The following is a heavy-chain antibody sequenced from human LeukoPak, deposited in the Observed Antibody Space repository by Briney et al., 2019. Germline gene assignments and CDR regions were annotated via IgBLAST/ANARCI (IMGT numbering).Heavy chain of an antibody. J-gene: IGHJ4*02. CDR1: GFTFTNYA. CDR2: ISESGGNT. Sequence: QPGGSLRLSCAASGFTFTNYAMNWVRQAPGKGLEWVSSISESGGNTDYADSVKGRFTISRDNSKNTLYLQMNSLRAEDTAVYYCARQWLVNGWGQGTLVTVSS. D-gene: IGHD6-19*01. CDR3: ARQWLVNG. V-gene: IGHV3-23*01.